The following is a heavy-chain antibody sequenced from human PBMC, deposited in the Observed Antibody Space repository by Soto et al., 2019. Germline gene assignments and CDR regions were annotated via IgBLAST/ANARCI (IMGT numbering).Heavy chain of an antibody. D-gene: IGHD5-18*01. J-gene: IGHJ6*02. V-gene: IGHV4-34*01. CDR2: SKHSGST. CDR3: ARGEWIQLWSKAEHNYGMDV. CDR1: GGSFSNYN. Sequence: QVQLQQWGAGLLKPSETLSLTCGVYGGSFSNYNWSWIRQPPGKGLEWIGASKHSGSTNYNPSLKSGVSIYVDTSKNQFSLKLSSVTAADTAVYYCARGEWIQLWSKAEHNYGMDVWGQGTTVTVSS.